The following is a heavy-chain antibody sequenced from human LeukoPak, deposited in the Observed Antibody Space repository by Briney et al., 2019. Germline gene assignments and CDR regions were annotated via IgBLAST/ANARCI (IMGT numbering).Heavy chain of an antibody. V-gene: IGHV1-18*01. J-gene: IGHJ5*02. Sequence: ASVKVSCKASGYTFTSYGISWVRQAPGQGLEWMGWISAYNGNTNYAQKLQGRVTMTTDTSTSTGYMERRSLRSDDTAVYSCARDHLDWFDPWGQGTLVTVSS. CDR3: ARDHLDWFDP. CDR2: ISAYNGNT. CDR1: GYTFTSYG.